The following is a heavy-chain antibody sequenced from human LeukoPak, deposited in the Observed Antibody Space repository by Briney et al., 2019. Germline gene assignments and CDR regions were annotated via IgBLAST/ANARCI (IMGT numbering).Heavy chain of an antibody. J-gene: IGHJ5*02. Sequence: SVKVSCRASGGTFSSYAISWVRQAPGQGLEWMGRIIPNFGAPDYAQKFHGRVTITTDESTRTAYMELSSLRAEDTAVYYCAREGSFLGYCSGGRCSNWFDPWGQGTLVTVSS. CDR2: IIPNFGAP. D-gene: IGHD2-15*01. CDR3: AREGSFLGYCSGGRCSNWFDP. CDR1: GGTFSSYA. V-gene: IGHV1-69*05.